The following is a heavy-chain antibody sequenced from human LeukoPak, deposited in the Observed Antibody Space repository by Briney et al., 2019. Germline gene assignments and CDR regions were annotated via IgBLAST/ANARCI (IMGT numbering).Heavy chain of an antibody. J-gene: IGHJ3*02. CDR1: GGSFSGYY. CDR2: INHSGST. CDR3: ARLKDYYDSSGYRAYAFDI. V-gene: IGHV4-34*01. Sequence: SETLSLTCAVYGGSFSGYYWSWIRQPPGKGLEWIGEINHSGSTNYNPSLKSRVTISVDTSKNQLSLKLSSVTAADTAVYYCARLKDYYDSSGYRAYAFDIWGQGTMVTVSS. D-gene: IGHD3-22*01.